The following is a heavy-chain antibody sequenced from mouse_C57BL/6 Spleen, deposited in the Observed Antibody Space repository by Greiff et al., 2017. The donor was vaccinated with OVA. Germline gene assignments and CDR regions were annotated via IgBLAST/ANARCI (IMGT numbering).Heavy chain of an antibody. D-gene: IGHD4-1*01. CDR1: GYAFTNYL. Sequence: QVQLKESGAELVRPGTSVKVSCKASGYAFTNYLIEWVKQRPGQGLEWIGVINPGSGGTNYNEKFKGKATLTADKSSSTAYMQLSSLTSEDSAVYFCARNWEFYFDYWGQGTTLTVSS. J-gene: IGHJ2*01. V-gene: IGHV1-54*01. CDR2: INPGSGGT. CDR3: ARNWEFYFDY.